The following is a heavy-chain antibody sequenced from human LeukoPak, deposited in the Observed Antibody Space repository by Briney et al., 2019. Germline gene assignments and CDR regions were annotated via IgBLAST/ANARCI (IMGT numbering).Heavy chain of an antibody. CDR3: ARDVLRLGYGSGSYSDY. J-gene: IGHJ4*02. D-gene: IGHD3-10*01. Sequence: SETLSLTCAVSGYSISSGYYWGWIRQPPGKGLEWIGSIYHSGSTHYNPSLKSRVTISVDTSKNQFSLKLSSVTAADTAVYYCARDVLRLGYGSGSYSDYWGQGTLVTVSS. CDR2: IYHSGST. CDR1: GYSISSGYY. V-gene: IGHV4-38-2*02.